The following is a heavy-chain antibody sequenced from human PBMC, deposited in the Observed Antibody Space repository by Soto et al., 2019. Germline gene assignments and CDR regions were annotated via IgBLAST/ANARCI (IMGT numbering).Heavy chain of an antibody. CDR1: GGSISSSSYY. J-gene: IGHJ4*02. D-gene: IGHD3-10*01. Sequence: PSETLSLTCTVSGGSISSSSYYWGWIRQPPGKGLEWIGSIYYSGSTYYNPSLKSRVTISVDTSKNQFSLKLSSVTAADTAVYYCARGHASGSHYNWVLYYFDYWGQGTLVTVSS. V-gene: IGHV4-39*01. CDR2: IYYSGST. CDR3: ARGHASGSHYNWVLYYFDY.